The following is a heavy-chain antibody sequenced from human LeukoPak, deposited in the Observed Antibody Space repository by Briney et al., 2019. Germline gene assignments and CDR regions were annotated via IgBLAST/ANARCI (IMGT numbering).Heavy chain of an antibody. CDR2: IYPGDSES. CDR1: GYSFTSSW. V-gene: IGHV5-51*01. CDR3: ARVRYSGSVGFDP. D-gene: IGHD5-12*01. Sequence: GGSLRISCKGSGYSFTSSWIAWVRQMPGKGPEWMGIIYPGDSESRYSPSFRGQVIISADKSISTAYLQWSSLKASDTAMYYCARVRYSGSVGFDPWGQGTLVTVSS. J-gene: IGHJ5*02.